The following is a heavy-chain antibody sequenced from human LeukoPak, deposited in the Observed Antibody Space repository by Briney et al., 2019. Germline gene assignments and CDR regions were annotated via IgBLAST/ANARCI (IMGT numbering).Heavy chain of an antibody. Sequence: PGRSLRLSCAASGFTFSSYAMHWVRQAPGKGLVWVAVISYDGSNKYYADSVKGRFTISRDNSKNTLYLQMNSLRAEDTAVYYCARDARGRGYDYPGSFDYWGQGTLVTVSS. J-gene: IGHJ4*02. CDR2: ISYDGSNK. CDR3: ARDARGRGYDYPGSFDY. CDR1: GFTFSSYA. D-gene: IGHD5-12*01. V-gene: IGHV3-30*04.